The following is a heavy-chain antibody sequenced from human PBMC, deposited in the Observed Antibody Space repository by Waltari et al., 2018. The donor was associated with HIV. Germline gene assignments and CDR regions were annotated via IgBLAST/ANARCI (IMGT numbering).Heavy chain of an antibody. J-gene: IGHJ4*02. Sequence: QLQLQESGPGLVKPSETLSLTCTVSGGSIISNVYYWGWIRQPPGTGLEWLGSVYYSGSTYYNPSLKSRVTISVDTSKNQFYLRLRSVTAADTAVYYCAPRDYGDYQFDYWGRGTLVTVSS. D-gene: IGHD4-17*01. CDR1: GGSIISNVYY. CDR3: APRDYGDYQFDY. CDR2: VYYSGST. V-gene: IGHV4-39*01.